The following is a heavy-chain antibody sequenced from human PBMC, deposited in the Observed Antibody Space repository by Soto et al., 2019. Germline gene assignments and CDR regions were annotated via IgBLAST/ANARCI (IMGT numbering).Heavy chain of an antibody. CDR2: IHTYNGNT. J-gene: IGHJ6*02. V-gene: IGHV1-18*01. D-gene: IGHD3-16*01. Sequence: QVQLVQSGAEVKNPGASVKVSCKASGYTFTRYGIGWARQAPGQGLERMGWIHTYNGNTNYAQNVQGRVTRTTDTSTSTAYMELRSLRSNDTAIYYCAMVDVYVTPSPQDVWGQGTTVIVSS. CDR1: GYTFTRYG. CDR3: AMVDVYVTPSPQDV.